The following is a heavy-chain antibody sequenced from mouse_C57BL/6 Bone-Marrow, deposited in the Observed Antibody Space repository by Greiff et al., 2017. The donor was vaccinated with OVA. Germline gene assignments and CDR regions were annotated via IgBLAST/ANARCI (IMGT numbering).Heavy chain of an antibody. V-gene: IGHV1-54*01. J-gene: IGHJ1*03. CDR2: INPGSGGT. CDR3: ARWYGYYWYFDV. D-gene: IGHD2-2*01. CDR1: GYAFTNYL. Sequence: VKLMESGAELVRPGTSVKVSCKASGYAFTNYLIEWVKQRPGQGLEWIGVINPGSGGTNYNEKFKGKATLTADKSSSTAYMQLSSLTSEDSAVYFCARWYGYYWYFDVWGTGTTVTVAS.